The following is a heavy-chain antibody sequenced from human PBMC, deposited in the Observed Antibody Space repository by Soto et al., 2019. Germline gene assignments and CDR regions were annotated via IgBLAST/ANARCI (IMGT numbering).Heavy chain of an antibody. Sequence: QVQLQESGPGLVKPSQTLSLTCTVSGGSISSGGYYWSWIRQHPGKGLEWIGYIYYSGSTYYNPSLKRRVTIAGDTSKSQFSLKLSAVTAADTAVYYCARERVGVVASGGGLDYWGQGTLVTVSS. CDR3: ARERVGVVASGGGLDY. D-gene: IGHD3-3*01. J-gene: IGHJ4*02. CDR1: GGSISSGGYY. CDR2: IYYSGST. V-gene: IGHV4-31*03.